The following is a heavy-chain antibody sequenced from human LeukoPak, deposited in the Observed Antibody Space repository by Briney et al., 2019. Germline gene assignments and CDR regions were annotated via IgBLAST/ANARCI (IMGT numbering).Heavy chain of an antibody. D-gene: IGHD6-13*01. CDR2: INPTGGST. CDR1: GFTFSSYA. V-gene: IGHV3-23*01. J-gene: IGHJ4*02. CDR3: ASAGSHSYFDS. Sequence: GGSLRLSCAASGFTFSSYAMSWVRQAPGKGLGSVSAINPTGGSTYYADSVKGRFTISRDNSKNTLYLQLNSLRAEDTAVYFCASAGSHSYFDSWGPGTLVTVSS.